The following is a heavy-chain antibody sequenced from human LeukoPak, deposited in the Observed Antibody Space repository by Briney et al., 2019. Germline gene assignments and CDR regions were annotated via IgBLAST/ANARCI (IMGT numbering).Heavy chain of an antibody. CDR1: GFTFSSYG. D-gene: IGHD3-10*01. V-gene: IGHV3-33*01. J-gene: IGHJ4*02. Sequence: PGRSLRLSCAASGFTFSSYGMHWVRQAPGKGLEWVTVIWYDGSNKYYADSVKGRFTISRDNSKNTLYLQMNSLRAEDTAVYYCARESSLWFGELSMSHWGQGTLVTVSS. CDR2: IWYDGSNK. CDR3: ARESSLWFGELSMSH.